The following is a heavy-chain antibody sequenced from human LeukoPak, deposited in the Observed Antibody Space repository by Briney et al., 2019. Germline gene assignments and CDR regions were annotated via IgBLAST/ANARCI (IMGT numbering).Heavy chain of an antibody. J-gene: IGHJ6*03. V-gene: IGHV4-34*01. CDR1: GGSFSGYY. Sequence: SETLSLTCAVYGGSFSGYYWSWIRQPPGKGLEWIGEINHSGSTNYNPSLKSRVTISVDTSKNQFSLKLSSVTAADTAVYYCARERLSYYYMDAWGKGTTVTVSS. CDR3: ARERLSYYYMDA. CDR2: INHSGST. D-gene: IGHD1-1*01.